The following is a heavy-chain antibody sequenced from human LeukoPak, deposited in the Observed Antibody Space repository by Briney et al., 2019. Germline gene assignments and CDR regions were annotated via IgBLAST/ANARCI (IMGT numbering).Heavy chain of an antibody. CDR2: IYYTGST. CDR3: ARSDGAGATDS. CDR1: GGSISSHY. Sequence: PSETLSLTCSVSGGSISSHYWSWMRQPPGKGLEWIGYIYYTGSTDYNPSLKSRVTISVDTSKNQLSLKLSSVTAADAAAYYCARSDGAGATDSWGQGTLVTVSS. V-gene: IGHV4-59*11. D-gene: IGHD1-26*01. J-gene: IGHJ4*02.